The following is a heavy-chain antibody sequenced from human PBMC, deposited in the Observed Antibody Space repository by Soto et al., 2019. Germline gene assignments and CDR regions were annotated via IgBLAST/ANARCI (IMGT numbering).Heavy chain of an antibody. CDR1: GGSFSGYQ. CDR3: ARGLILWFGELSRRGGYYYYMDV. D-gene: IGHD3-10*01. V-gene: IGHV4-34*01. Sequence: QVQLQQWGAGLLEPSETLSLTCAVYGGSFSGYQWSWIRQTPGKGLEWIGEINDSGNINYNPSLKSGVTILLDTPKKQISLKLSSVTAADSAVYYCARGLILWFGELSRRGGYYYYMDVWGKGTTVTVSS. CDR2: INDSGNI. J-gene: IGHJ6*03.